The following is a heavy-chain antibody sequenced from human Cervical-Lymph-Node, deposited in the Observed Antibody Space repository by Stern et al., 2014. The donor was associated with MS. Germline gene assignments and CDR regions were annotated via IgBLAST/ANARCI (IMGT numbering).Heavy chain of an antibody. V-gene: IGHV3-30*18. Sequence: VQLVESGGGVVQPGRSLRLSCAASGITFTTYGMHWVRQAPGKGLEWVAVISYYGNPKYYADSVKGRFTISTDNSKTTVHLKMSSLQAENTAVNDWAKEGYQRQISTGSGGADSGGQGTMVIVSS. J-gene: IGHJ4*02. D-gene: IGHD3-10*01. CDR3: AKEGYQRQISTGSGGADS. CDR1: GITFTTYG. CDR2: ISYYGNPK.